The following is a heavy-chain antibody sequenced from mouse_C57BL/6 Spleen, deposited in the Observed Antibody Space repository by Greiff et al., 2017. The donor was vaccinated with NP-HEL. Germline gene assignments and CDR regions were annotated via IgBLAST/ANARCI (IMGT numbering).Heavy chain of an antibody. V-gene: IGHV1-50*01. CDR3: ARSGSGLIAY. D-gene: IGHD2-4*01. CDR1: GYTFTSYW. J-gene: IGHJ2*01. CDR2: IDPSDSYT. Sequence: QVQLQQSGAELVKPGASVKLSCKASGYTFTSYWMQWVKQRPGQGLEWIGEIDPSDSYTNYNQKFKGKATLTVDTSSSTAYMQLSSLTSEDSAVYYCARSGSGLIAYWGQGTTLTVSS.